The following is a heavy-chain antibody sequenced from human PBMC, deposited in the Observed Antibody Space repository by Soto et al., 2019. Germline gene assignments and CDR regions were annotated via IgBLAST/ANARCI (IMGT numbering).Heavy chain of an antibody. Sequence: GGSLRLSCAASGFTFSNFAMTWVRQAPGKGLEWVAVISYDGSNKYYADSVKGRFTISRDNSKNTLYLQMNSLRAEDTAVYYCARDRGDGYNFSFDYWGQGTLVTVSS. J-gene: IGHJ4*02. D-gene: IGHD5-12*01. V-gene: IGHV3-30-3*01. CDR3: ARDRGDGYNFSFDY. CDR1: GFTFSNFA. CDR2: ISYDGSNK.